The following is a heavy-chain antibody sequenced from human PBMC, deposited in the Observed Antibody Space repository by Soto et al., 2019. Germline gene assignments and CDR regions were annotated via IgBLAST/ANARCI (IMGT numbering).Heavy chain of an antibody. CDR3: AHTYCSGGSCWYYFDY. CDR2: IYWNDDK. J-gene: IGHJ4*02. D-gene: IGHD2-15*01. Sequence: QITLKESGPTLVKPTQTLTLTCTFSGFSLSTSGVGVGWIRQPPGKALEWLALIYWNDDKRYSPSLKSRLTITKDTSKNQVVLTMTNMDPVDTATYYCAHTYCSGGSCWYYFDYWGQGTLVTVSS. CDR1: GFSLSTSGVG. V-gene: IGHV2-5*01.